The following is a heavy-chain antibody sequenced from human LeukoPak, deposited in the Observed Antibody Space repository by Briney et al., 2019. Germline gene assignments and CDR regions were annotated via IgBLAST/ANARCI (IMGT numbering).Heavy chain of an antibody. J-gene: IGHJ4*02. V-gene: IGHV3-30*04. CDR3: ARDRGGAYDFWSGYYTGYFDY. D-gene: IGHD3-3*01. CDR2: ISYDGSNK. Sequence: GGSLRLSCAASGFTFSSYAMHWVRQAPGKGLEWVAVISYDGSNKYYADSVKGRFTISRDNSKNTLYLQMNSLRAEDTAVYYCARDRGGAYDFWSGYYTGYFDYWGQGTLVPVSS. CDR1: GFTFSSYA.